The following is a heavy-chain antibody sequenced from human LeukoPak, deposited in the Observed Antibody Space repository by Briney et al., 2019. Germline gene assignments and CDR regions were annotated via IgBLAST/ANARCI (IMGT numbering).Heavy chain of an antibody. V-gene: IGHV3-48*03. CDR3: AKGPGARGHFNWFDP. J-gene: IGHJ5*02. CDR2: ITASSTTI. CDR1: GVSFSNYE. Sequence: GGSLTLSCAASGVSFSNYEMNWVRQAPGQGLEWISYITASSTTIYYADSVKGRFTISRDNANNSLYLQMDGLRGEDTAVYYCAKGPGARGHFNWFDPWGQGTLVTVSS. D-gene: IGHD5-12*01.